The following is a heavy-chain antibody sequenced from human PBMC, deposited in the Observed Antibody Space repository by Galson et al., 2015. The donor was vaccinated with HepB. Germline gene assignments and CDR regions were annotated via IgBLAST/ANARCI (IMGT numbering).Heavy chain of an antibody. Sequence: SLRLSCAASGFTFSDYYMSWIRQAPGKGLEWVSYISSSSSYTNYADSVKGRFTISRDNAKNSLYLQMNSLRAEDTAVYYCARTPDYYDSSGPLDYWGQGTLVTVSS. CDR1: GFTFSDYY. CDR3: ARTPDYYDSSGPLDY. V-gene: IGHV3-11*06. J-gene: IGHJ4*02. D-gene: IGHD3-22*01. CDR2: ISSSSSYT.